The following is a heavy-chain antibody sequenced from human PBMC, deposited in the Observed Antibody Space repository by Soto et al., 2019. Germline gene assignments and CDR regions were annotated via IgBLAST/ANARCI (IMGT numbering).Heavy chain of an antibody. CDR2: IDPSDSYT. D-gene: IGHD3-9*01. CDR1: GYSFTSYW. CDR3: ALYNHYYDILTGDAFDI. V-gene: IGHV5-10-1*01. J-gene: IGHJ3*02. Sequence: GESLKISCKGSGYSFTSYWISWVRQMPGKGLEWMGRIDPSDSYTNYSPSFQGHVTISADKSISTAYLQWSSLKASDTAMYYCALYNHYYDILTGDAFDIWGQGTMVTVSS.